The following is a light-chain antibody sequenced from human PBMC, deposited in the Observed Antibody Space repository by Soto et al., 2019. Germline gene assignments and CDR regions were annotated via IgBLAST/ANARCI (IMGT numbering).Light chain of an antibody. CDR3: QQYCSSWT. V-gene: IGKV3-20*01. Sequence: EIVLTQSPGTLSLSPGERATLSCRASQSVSSSYLAWYQQKPGQAPRLPIDGASSRATGIPDRFSGSGSGTDFALAISRLEREDSAVYYCQQYCSSWTFGQGTKVDIK. CDR1: QSVSSSY. J-gene: IGKJ1*01. CDR2: GAS.